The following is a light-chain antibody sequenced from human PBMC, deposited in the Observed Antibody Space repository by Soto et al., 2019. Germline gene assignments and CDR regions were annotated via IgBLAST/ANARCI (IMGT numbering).Light chain of an antibody. CDR1: SSNIGSNT. Sequence: QSVLTQPPSASGTPGQRVTISCSGSSSNIGSNTVNWYQQLPGTAPKLLIYSNNQRPSGVPDRFSGSKSGTSASLAISGLQSEDEADYYCSSYTINSIGVFGGGTKLTVL. V-gene: IGLV1-44*01. CDR2: SNN. CDR3: SSYTINSIGV. J-gene: IGLJ3*02.